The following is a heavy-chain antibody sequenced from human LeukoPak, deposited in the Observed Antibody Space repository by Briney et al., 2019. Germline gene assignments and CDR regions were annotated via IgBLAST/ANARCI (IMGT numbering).Heavy chain of an antibody. D-gene: IGHD6-13*01. CDR3: AKGLASAEVVDY. CDR1: GFTFSSYG. J-gene: IGHJ4*02. Sequence: PGRSLRLSCAASGFTFSSYGMHWVRQAPGKGLEWVAVISYDGSNKYYGDSVKGRFTISRDNSKNTLYLQMNSLRAEDTAVYYCAKGLASAEVVDYWGQGTLVTVSS. CDR2: ISYDGSNK. V-gene: IGHV3-30*18.